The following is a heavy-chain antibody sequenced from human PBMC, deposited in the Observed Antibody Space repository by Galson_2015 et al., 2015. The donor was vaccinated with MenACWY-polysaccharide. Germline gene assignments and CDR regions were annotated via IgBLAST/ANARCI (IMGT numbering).Heavy chain of an antibody. J-gene: IGHJ5*02. CDR3: TKAGAMYVRGSICYFNWFDP. V-gene: IGHV3-74*01. D-gene: IGHD2-15*01. CDR1: GFSFSTYW. CDR2: INADGSAT. Sequence: LRLSCAASGFSFSTYWMHWVRHAPGEGLVWVSRINADGSATDYADSVRGRFTISRDNAKNTLYLEMNSLRAEDTAVYYCTKAGAMYVRGSICYFNWFDPWGQGTLVTVSS.